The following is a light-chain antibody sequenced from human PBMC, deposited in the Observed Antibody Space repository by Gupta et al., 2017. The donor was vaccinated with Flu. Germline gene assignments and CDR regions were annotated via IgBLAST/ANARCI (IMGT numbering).Light chain of an antibody. CDR2: GAS. J-gene: IGKJ1*01. CDR1: QSVSSNN. Sequence: EIVLTQSPGTLSLSPEERATLSCRASQSVSSNNLAWYQQKPGQAPRLLIRGASSRATGLPDRFSGSGSGTDFTLTISRLQPEDFAVYYCQQYHSSPPTFGQGTKVEIK. V-gene: IGKV3-20*01. CDR3: QQYHSSPPT.